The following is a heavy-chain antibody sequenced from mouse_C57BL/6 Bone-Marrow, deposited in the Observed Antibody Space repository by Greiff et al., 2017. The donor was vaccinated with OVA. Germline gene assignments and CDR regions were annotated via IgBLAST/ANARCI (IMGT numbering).Heavy chain of an antibody. D-gene: IGHD2-10*01. J-gene: IGHJ4*01. CDR3: VRSYYGRAMDY. CDR1: GFSFTTYA. CDR2: IRSKSNNYAT. Sequence: EVQVVESGGGLVQPKGSLKLSCAASGFSFTTYAMNWVRQAPGTGLEWVARIRSKSNNYATYYADSVKDRFTISRDDSESMLYLQMHNLKTEDTAMYYCVRSYYGRAMDYWGQGTSVTVSS. V-gene: IGHV10-1*01.